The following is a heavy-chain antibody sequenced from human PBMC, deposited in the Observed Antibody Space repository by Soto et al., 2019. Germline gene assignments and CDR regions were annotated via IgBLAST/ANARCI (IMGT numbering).Heavy chain of an antibody. Sequence: PSETLSLTCTVSGGSISSYYWSWIRQPPGKGLEWIGYIYYSGSTNYNPSLKSRVTISVETSKNQFSLKLSSVTAADTAVYYCARNSGSRWYYFDYWGQGNLVTVS. V-gene: IGHV4-59*08. D-gene: IGHD6-19*01. CDR2: IYYSGST. CDR1: GGSISSYY. J-gene: IGHJ4*02. CDR3: ARNSGSRWYYFDY.